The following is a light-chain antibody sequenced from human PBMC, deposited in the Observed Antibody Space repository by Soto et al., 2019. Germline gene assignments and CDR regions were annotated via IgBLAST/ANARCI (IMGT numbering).Light chain of an antibody. CDR2: DVS. CDR1: SSDVGGYNY. V-gene: IGLV2-14*01. Sequence: QSVLTQPASVSGSPGQSITISCTGTSSDVGGYNYVSWYQQHPGKAPKLMIYDVSKRPSGVSNRFSGSKSGNTASLTISGLQAEDEADYYCSSYTSSSTLPFGGGTKLTVL. CDR3: SSYTSSSTLP. J-gene: IGLJ2*01.